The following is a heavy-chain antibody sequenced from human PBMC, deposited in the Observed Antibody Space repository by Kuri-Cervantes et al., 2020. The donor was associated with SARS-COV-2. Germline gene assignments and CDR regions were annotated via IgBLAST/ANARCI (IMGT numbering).Heavy chain of an antibody. Sequence: GGSLRLSCAASGFTFSSYAMSWVRQAPGKGLERVSAISGSGGGTYYADSVKGRFTISRDNSKNTLYLQMNSLRAEDTAVYYCAKDLGRPNWFDPWGQGTLVTVSS. CDR1: GFTFSSYA. V-gene: IGHV3-23*01. J-gene: IGHJ5*02. CDR3: AKDLGRPNWFDP. CDR2: ISGSGGGT.